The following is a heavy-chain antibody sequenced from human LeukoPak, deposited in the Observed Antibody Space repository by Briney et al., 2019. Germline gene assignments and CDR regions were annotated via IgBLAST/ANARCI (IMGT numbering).Heavy chain of an antibody. D-gene: IGHD4-17*01. Sequence: SETLSLTCSVSGGSISGRRYYWGWIRQPPGRGLEWIGSIHYDGATYYNPSLKSRVTMSVDTSKNQVSLKLRSGTAADTAVYYCARDSRPYYGDYARDELLGDAFDIWGQGTMVTVSS. CDR2: IHYDGAT. J-gene: IGHJ3*02. CDR3: ARDSRPYYGDYARDELLGDAFDI. CDR1: GGSISGRRYY. V-gene: IGHV4-39*02.